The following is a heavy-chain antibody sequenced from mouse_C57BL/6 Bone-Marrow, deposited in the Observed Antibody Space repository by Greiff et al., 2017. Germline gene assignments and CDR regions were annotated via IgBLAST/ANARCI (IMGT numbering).Heavy chain of an antibody. CDR2: IYPRDGST. V-gene: IGHV1-85*01. J-gene: IGHJ1*03. Sequence: QVQLQQSGPELVKPGASVKLSCKASGYTFTSYDINWVKQRPGQGLEWIGWIYPRDGSTKYNEKFKGKATLTVDTSYRTAYMELHSLTSEDSAVYFCARVYGSSYWYFDVWGTGTTVTVSS. D-gene: IGHD1-1*01. CDR1: GYTFTSYD. CDR3: ARVYGSSYWYFDV.